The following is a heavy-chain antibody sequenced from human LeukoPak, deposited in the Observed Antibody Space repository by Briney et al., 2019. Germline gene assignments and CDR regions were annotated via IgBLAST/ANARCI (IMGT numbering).Heavy chain of an antibody. CDR1: GFSVSSKY. D-gene: IGHD1-26*01. Sequence: PGGSLRLSCAASGFSVSSKYVSWVRQAPGKGLEWVSVIYAGGSTYYADSVKGRFTMSRDNSKNTLYLQMNSLRAEDTAVYYCAKVVRVGATRRYYFDYWGQGTLVTVSS. CDR2: IYAGGST. CDR3: AKVVRVGATRRYYFDY. V-gene: IGHV3-66*01. J-gene: IGHJ4*02.